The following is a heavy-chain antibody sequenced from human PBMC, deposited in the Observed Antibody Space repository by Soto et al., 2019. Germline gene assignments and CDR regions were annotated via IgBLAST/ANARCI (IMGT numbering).Heavy chain of an antibody. CDR3: TSSGWYGLFYYFDY. J-gene: IGHJ4*02. Sequence: GASVKVSCKASGYTFTSYDINWVRQATGQGLEWMGWMNPNSGNTGYAQKFQGRVTMTRNTSINTAYMELSSLRSEDTAVYYCTSSGWYGLFYYFDYWGQGTLVTVSS. V-gene: IGHV1-8*01. D-gene: IGHD6-19*01. CDR2: MNPNSGNT. CDR1: GYTFTSYD.